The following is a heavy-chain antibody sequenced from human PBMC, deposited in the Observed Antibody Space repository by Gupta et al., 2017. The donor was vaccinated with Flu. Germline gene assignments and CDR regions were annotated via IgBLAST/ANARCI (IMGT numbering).Heavy chain of an antibody. Sequence: QERVVESGGGVVQPGRYLRLSCAASGFSFSNYGMHWVRQAPGKGLEWLAGISHDGSQKSHTDSGKGRFIISRDNSKNTLYLQMSGLRNDDTAVYYCAKYCRGYNNIYGMNVWGQGTTVQVS. CDR2: ISHDGSQK. V-gene: IGHV3-30*18. D-gene: IGHD1-14*01. CDR3: AKYCRGYNNIYGMNV. CDR1: GFSFSNYG. J-gene: IGHJ6*02.